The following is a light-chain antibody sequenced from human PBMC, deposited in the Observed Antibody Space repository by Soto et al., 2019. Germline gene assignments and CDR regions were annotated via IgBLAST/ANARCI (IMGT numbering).Light chain of an antibody. CDR1: SSNIGNNA. V-gene: IGLV1-36*01. CDR2: YDD. J-gene: IGLJ2*01. Sequence: QSVLTQPPSVSEAPRQRVTISCSGSSSNIGNNAVNWYQQLPGKAPKLLIYYDDLLPSGVSDRFSGSKSGASASLASSGLQSEDGADYYCAAWDDSLNGVVFGGGTKLTVL. CDR3: AAWDDSLNGVV.